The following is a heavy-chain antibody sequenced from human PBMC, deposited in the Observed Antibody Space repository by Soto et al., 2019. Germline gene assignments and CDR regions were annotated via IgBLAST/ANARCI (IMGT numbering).Heavy chain of an antibody. J-gene: IGHJ4*02. V-gene: IGHV3-30*03. Sequence: GGSLRLSCAASGFTFSSYGMHWVRQAPGKGLEWVAVISYDGSNKYYADSVKGRFTISRDNSKNTLYLQMNSLRAEDTAVYYCAIEKWELPPVPFDYWGQGTLVTVSS. D-gene: IGHD1-26*01. CDR3: AIEKWELPPVPFDY. CDR2: ISYDGSNK. CDR1: GFTFSSYG.